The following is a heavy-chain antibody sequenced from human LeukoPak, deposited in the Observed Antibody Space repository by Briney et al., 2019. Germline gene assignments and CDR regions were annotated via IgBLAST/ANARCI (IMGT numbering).Heavy chain of an antibody. J-gene: IGHJ4*02. Sequence: SETLSLTCTVSGGSISSGSFYWSWIRQPAGKGLEWIGRIYTSGSTNYNPSLKSRVTISVDTSKNQFSLKLSSVTAADTAVYYCARAIWESCSSTSCYYFDYWGQGTLVTVSS. V-gene: IGHV4-61*02. D-gene: IGHD2-2*01. CDR1: GGSISSGSFY. CDR3: ARAIWESCSSTSCYYFDY. CDR2: IYTSGST.